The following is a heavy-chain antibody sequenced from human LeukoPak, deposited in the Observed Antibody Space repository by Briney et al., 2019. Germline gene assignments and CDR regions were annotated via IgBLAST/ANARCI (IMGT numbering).Heavy chain of an antibody. CDR3: ARGQSVATTTYFDY. J-gene: IGHJ4*02. V-gene: IGHV4-59*01. D-gene: IGHD5-12*01. CDR2: IYYSGST. CDR1: GGSISSYY. Sequence: PSETLSLTCTVSGGSISSYYWSWIRQPPGKRLEWIGYIYYSGSTNYNPSLKSGVTILVDTSKNQFSLKLSSVTAADTAVYYCARGQSVATTTYFDYWGQGTLVTVSS.